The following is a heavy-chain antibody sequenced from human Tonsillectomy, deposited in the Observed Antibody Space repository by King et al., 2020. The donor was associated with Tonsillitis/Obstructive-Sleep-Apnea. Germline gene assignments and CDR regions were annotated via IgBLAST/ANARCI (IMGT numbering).Heavy chain of an antibody. CDR2: INWNSGSI. CDR3: AKDGGSTSCYFFDSECWLDP. J-gene: IGHJ5*02. Sequence: VQLVESGGGLVQPGRSLRLACAASGFTFEDYAMHWVRQAPGKGLEWVSGINWNSGSIAYADSVKGRFTISRDNARNSLYLQMDSVRAADTALYYCAKDGGSTSCYFFDSECWLDPWGQGTLVTVSS. CDR1: GFTFEDYA. D-gene: IGHD2-2*01. V-gene: IGHV3-9*01.